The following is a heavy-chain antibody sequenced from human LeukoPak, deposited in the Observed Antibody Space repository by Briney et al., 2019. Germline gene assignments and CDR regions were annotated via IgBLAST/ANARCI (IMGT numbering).Heavy chain of an antibody. CDR2: IYYSGST. Sequence: SETLSLTCTVSGGSVNSSSYYWGWIRQPPGKGLEWIGSIYYSGSTYYNPSLKSRVTISVDTSKNQFSLKLSSVTAADTAVYYCARHAWFDPWGQGTLVTVSS. CDR1: GGSVNSSSYY. V-gene: IGHV4-39*01. J-gene: IGHJ5*02. CDR3: ARHAWFDP.